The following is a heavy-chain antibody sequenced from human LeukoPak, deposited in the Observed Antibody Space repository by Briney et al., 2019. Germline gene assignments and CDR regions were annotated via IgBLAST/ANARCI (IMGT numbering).Heavy chain of an antibody. CDR2: ISSSSSYI. V-gene: IGHV3-21*01. CDR3: ARDGDLRRWLQLRPPYYFDY. CDR1: GFTFSSYS. Sequence: GGSLRLSCAASGFTFSSYSMNWVRHAPGKGLEWVSSISSSSSYIYYADSVKGRFTISRDNAKNSLYLQMNSLRAEDTAVYYCARDGDLRRWLQLRPPYYFDYWGQGTLVTVSS. J-gene: IGHJ4*02. D-gene: IGHD5-24*01.